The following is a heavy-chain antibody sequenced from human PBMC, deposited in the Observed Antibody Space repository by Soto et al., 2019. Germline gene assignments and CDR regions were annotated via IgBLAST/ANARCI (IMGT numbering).Heavy chain of an antibody. CDR3: ATVGPTLSGAFTYGYEGPFDY. Sequence: QVQLVQSGAEVKKPGSSVKVSCKTSGGSQATSWVRHAPGHGPEWLGGIIGVFPTTNKAEKFEGRVTITADKSTGTAYLELSSLTSVDTAVYYCATVGPTLSGAFTYGYEGPFDYWGQGILVIV. J-gene: IGHJ4*02. V-gene: IGHV1-69*06. CDR1: GGSQA. CDR2: IIGVFPTT. D-gene: IGHD5-18*01.